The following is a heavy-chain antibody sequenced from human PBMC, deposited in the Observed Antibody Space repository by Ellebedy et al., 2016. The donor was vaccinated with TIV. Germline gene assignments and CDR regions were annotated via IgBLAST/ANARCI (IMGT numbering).Heavy chain of an antibody. Sequence: MPSETLSLTCSVSGGSISSVSYYWGWIRQPPGKGLEWIGSIYYSGSTYYNPSLKSRVNVSVDTSKNQFSLKLSSVTAADTAVYYCARGKFAAAGIDYWGQGTLVTVSS. J-gene: IGHJ4*02. CDR2: IYYSGST. CDR3: ARGKFAAAGIDY. V-gene: IGHV4-39*07. CDR1: GGSISSVSYY. D-gene: IGHD6-13*01.